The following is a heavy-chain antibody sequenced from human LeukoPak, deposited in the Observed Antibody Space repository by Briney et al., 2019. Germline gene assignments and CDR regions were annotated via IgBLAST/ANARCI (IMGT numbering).Heavy chain of an antibody. CDR1: GFTFTSYA. J-gene: IGHJ4*02. Sequence: GGSLRLSCAASGFTFTSYAMHWVRQAPGKGLEWVAVISYDGSNKYYADSVKGRFTISRDNSKNTLYLQMNSLRAEDTAVYYCARAMIVVTGGFDYWGQGTLVTVSS. CDR2: ISYDGSNK. D-gene: IGHD3-22*01. CDR3: ARAMIVVTGGFDY. V-gene: IGHV3-30*04.